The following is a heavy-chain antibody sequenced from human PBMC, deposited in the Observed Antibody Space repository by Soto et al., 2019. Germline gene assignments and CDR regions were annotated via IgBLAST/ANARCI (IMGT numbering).Heavy chain of an antibody. J-gene: IGHJ4*02. CDR1: GFTFSTSW. V-gene: IGHV3-74*01. D-gene: IGHD6-6*01. Sequence: GGSLRLSCAASGFTFSTSWMDWVRQAPGKGLVWVSRIKSDGISTTYADSVKGRFTISRDNAKNTLYLQMNSLRAEDTAVYYCTRHVDSSSSYWGQGTLVTVSS. CDR2: IKSDGIST. CDR3: TRHVDSSSSY.